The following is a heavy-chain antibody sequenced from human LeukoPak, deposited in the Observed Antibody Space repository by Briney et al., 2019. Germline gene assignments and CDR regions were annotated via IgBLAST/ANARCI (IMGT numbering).Heavy chain of an antibody. V-gene: IGHV1-2*02. D-gene: IGHD6-6*01. Sequence: ASVKVSCKASGYTFTSYGISWVRQAPGQGLEWMGWINPNSGGTNYAQKFQGRVTMTRDTSISTAYMELSRLRSDDTAVYYCARDRPHSVDLDYWGQGTLVTVSS. CDR3: ARDRPHSVDLDY. J-gene: IGHJ4*02. CDR2: INPNSGGT. CDR1: GYTFTSYG.